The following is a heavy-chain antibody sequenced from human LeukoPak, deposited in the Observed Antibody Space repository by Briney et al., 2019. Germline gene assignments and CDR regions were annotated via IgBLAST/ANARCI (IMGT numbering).Heavy chain of an antibody. CDR2: ISWGSNVI. Sequence: GGSLRLSCTASGFTFSTYSMNWVRQAPGKGPEWLSYISWGSNVIYYADSVKGRFTTSRDDAKNSLFLQMNSLTDKDTAVYYCARDPGYSYALDYWGRGTLVTVSS. D-gene: IGHD5-18*01. CDR1: GFTFSTYS. V-gene: IGHV3-48*02. J-gene: IGHJ4*02. CDR3: ARDPGYSYALDY.